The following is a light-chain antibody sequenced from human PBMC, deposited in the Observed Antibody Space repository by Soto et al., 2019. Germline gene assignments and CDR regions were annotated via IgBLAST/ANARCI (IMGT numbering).Light chain of an antibody. V-gene: IGLV1-47*01. CDR2: RNN. Sequence: QAVVTKPPSASGTPGQRVTISCSGSSSNIGSNYVYWYQQLPGTAPKLLIYRNNQRPSGVPDRFSGSKSGTSASLAISGLRSEDEADYYCAAWDDSLSGVVFGGGTQLTVL. CDR1: SSNIGSNY. CDR3: AAWDDSLSGVV. J-gene: IGLJ2*01.